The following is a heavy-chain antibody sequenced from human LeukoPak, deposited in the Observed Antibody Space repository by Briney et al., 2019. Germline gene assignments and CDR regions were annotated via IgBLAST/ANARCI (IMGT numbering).Heavy chain of an antibody. CDR3: ARRAGDYSHPYDY. J-gene: IGHJ4*02. Sequence: GGSLRLSCAASGFTFSSYSMNWVRQAPGKGLEWVSSISSSSSYIYYADSGKGRFTISRDNAKNSLYLQMNSLRAEDTAVYCCARRAGDYSHPYDYWGQGILVTVSS. V-gene: IGHV3-21*01. CDR1: GFTFSSYS. D-gene: IGHD3-22*01. CDR2: ISSSSSYI.